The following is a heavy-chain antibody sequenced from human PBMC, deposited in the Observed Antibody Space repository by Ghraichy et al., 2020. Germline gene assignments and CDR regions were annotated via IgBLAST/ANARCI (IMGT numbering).Heavy chain of an antibody. CDR2: IIPIFGTA. V-gene: IGHV1-69*13. Sequence: SVKFSCKASGGTFSSYAISWVRQAPGQGLEWMGGIIPIFGTANYAQKFQGRVTITADESTSTAYMELSSLRSEDTAVYYCASQRANPLLEWSSEGDYYYYGMDVWGQGTTVTVSS. CDR3: ASQRANPLLEWSSEGDYYYYGMDV. J-gene: IGHJ6*02. D-gene: IGHD3-3*01. CDR1: GGTFSSYA.